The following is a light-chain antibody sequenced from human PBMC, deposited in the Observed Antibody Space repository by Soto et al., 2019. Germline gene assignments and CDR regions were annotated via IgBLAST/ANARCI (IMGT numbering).Light chain of an antibody. CDR3: QQSYNSPPIT. Sequence: TQSPSSLSASVVDRVTITCRAGQNIFSSLNWYQQKPGKAPKLLIYAASSLQSGVPSRFSGSGSGTDFTLTITSLQPEDFATYYCQQSYNSPPITFGQGTRLEIK. CDR1: QNIFSS. CDR2: AAS. J-gene: IGKJ5*01. V-gene: IGKV1-39*01.